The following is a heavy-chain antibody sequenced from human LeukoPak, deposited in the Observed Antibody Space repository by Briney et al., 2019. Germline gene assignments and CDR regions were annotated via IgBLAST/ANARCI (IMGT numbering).Heavy chain of an antibody. CDR1: AFTFSNYW. Sequence: GGSLRLSCAASAFTFSNYWMTWVRQAPGKGLEWVANIKHDGSEKYYVDSVKGRFTISRDNANKSLYLQMNSLRAEDTAVYYCVRERSSSIWGQGILVTVSS. V-gene: IGHV3-7*01. J-gene: IGHJ4*02. CDR2: IKHDGSEK. D-gene: IGHD6-6*01. CDR3: VRERSSSI.